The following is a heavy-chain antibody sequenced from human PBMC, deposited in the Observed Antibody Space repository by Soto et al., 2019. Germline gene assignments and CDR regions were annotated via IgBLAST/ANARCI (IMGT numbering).Heavy chain of an antibody. CDR2: FDPEDGET. Sequence: ASVKVSCKVSGYTLTELSMHWVRQAPGKGLEWMGGFDPEDGETIYAQKFQGRVTMTEDTSTDTAYMELSSLRSEDTAVYYCATEVLNEWSGYYEXDYWSQGTLVIVSS. D-gene: IGHD3-3*01. J-gene: IGHJ4*02. CDR1: GYTLTELS. V-gene: IGHV1-24*01. CDR3: ATEVLNEWSGYYEXDY.